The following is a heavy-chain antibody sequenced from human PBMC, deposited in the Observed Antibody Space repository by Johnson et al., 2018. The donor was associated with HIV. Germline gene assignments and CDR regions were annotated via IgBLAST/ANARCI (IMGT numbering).Heavy chain of an antibody. CDR2: ISYDGSNK. Sequence: QVQLVESGGGVFRPGGSLRLSCAASGFTFSSYGMHWVRQVPGKGLEWVAVISYDGSNKYYADSVKGRFTISRDNSKNTLYLQMNSLRAEDTALYYCAKSTQASIVRESGPYGAFDIWGQGTMVTVSS. J-gene: IGHJ3*02. CDR1: GFTFSSYG. V-gene: IGHV3-30*18. D-gene: IGHD3-10*01. CDR3: AKSTQASIVRESGPYGAFDI.